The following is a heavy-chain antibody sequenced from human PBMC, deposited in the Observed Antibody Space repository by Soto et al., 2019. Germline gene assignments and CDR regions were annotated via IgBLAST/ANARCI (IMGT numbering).Heavy chain of an antibody. J-gene: IGHJ4*02. CDR2: ISYDGSNK. CDR1: GFIFSSYA. V-gene: IGHV3-30-3*01. CDR3: ARDTYYYDSSDARQGVFDY. Sequence: GGSLRLSCAASGFIFSSYAMHWVRQAPGKGLEWVAVISYDGSNKYYADSVKGRFTISRDNSKNTLYLQMNSLRAEDTAVYYCARDTYYYDSSDARQGVFDYWGQGTLVTVSS. D-gene: IGHD3-22*01.